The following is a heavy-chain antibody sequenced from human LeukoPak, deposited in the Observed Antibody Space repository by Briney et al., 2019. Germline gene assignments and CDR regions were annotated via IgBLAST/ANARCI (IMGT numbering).Heavy chain of an antibody. CDR3: ARHSITYLYNWKGSCALDI. CDR2: IYHSGST. J-gene: IGHJ3*02. CDR1: GYSISSGYY. D-gene: IGHD1-20*01. V-gene: IGHV4-38-2*01. Sequence: PSETLSLTCAVSGYSISSGYYWGWIRQPPGKGLEWIGSIYHSGSTYYNPSLKSRVTISVDTSKNQFSLKLSSVTAADTAVYYCARHSITYLYNWKGSCALDIWGQGTMVTVSS.